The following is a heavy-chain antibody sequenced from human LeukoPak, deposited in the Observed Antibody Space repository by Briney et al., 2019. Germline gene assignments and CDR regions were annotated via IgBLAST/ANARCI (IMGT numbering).Heavy chain of an antibody. Sequence: KAGGSLRLSCAASGVTFSSYSMNWVRQAPGKGLEWVSSISSSSRYIYYADSVKGRFTNSRDNAKNSLYLQMNSLRAEDTAVYYCARGVSDILTQHDYWGQGTLVTVSS. D-gene: IGHD3-9*01. V-gene: IGHV3-21*01. CDR1: GVTFSSYS. CDR2: ISSSSRYI. J-gene: IGHJ4*02. CDR3: ARGVSDILTQHDY.